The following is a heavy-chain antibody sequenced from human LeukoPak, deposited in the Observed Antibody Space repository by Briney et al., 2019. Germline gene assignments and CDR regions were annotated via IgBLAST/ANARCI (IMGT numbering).Heavy chain of an antibody. CDR3: ARLFMGHERLFFDC. V-gene: IGHV5-51*01. D-gene: IGHD6-25*01. J-gene: IGHJ4*02. CDR2: IYPGDSDA. Sequence: PGESLKISCQASGCSFAIQWVDWAGQLPGKGSEWLGIIYPGDSDARYSPSFQVQVTISAYKSISTAYLQWSSLKASDTAMYCARLFMGHERLFFDCWGQGTLVTVSS. CDR1: GCSFAIQW.